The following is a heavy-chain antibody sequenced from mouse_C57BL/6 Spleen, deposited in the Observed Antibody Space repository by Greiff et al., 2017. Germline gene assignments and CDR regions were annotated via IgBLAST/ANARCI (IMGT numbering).Heavy chain of an antibody. CDR1: GYTFTSYW. CDR3: ARGSYGSSYGYFDY. J-gene: IGHJ2*01. Sequence: QVQLQQPGAELVKPGASVKLSCKASGYTFTSYWMHWVKQRPGQGLEWIGMIHPNSGSTNYNEKFKSKATLTVDTSSSPAYMQLSSLTSEDSAVYYCARGSYGSSYGYFDYWGKGTTLTVSS. CDR2: IHPNSGST. V-gene: IGHV1-64*01. D-gene: IGHD1-1*01.